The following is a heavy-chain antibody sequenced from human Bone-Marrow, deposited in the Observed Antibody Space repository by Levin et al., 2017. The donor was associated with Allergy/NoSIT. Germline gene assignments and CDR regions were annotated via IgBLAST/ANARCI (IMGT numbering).Heavy chain of an antibody. CDR1: GFTFGDYA. CDR3: ARERGGEYFDY. Sequence: PGGSLRLSCAASGFTFGDYAMTWVRQAPGKGLEWVSIINWSGGSTTYADSVQGRFTISRDNAKNSLYLQLDSLRAEDTAFYHCARERGGEYFDYWGQGTLVTVSS. CDR2: INWSGGST. J-gene: IGHJ4*02. D-gene: IGHD7-27*01. V-gene: IGHV3-20*01.